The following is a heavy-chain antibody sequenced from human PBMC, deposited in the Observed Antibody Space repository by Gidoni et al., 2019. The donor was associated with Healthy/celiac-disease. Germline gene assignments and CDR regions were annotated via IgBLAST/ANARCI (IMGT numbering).Heavy chain of an antibody. CDR1: GFSLSNARMG. Sequence: QVTLKESGPVLVKPTETLTLTCTVSGFSLSNARMGVSWIRQPPGKALEWLAHIFSNDEKSYSTSLKSRLTISKDTSKSQVVLTMTNMDPVDTATYYCARTPRYCSSTSCYYFDYWGQGTLVTVSS. CDR2: IFSNDEK. D-gene: IGHD2-2*01. V-gene: IGHV2-26*01. J-gene: IGHJ4*02. CDR3: ARTPRYCSSTSCYYFDY.